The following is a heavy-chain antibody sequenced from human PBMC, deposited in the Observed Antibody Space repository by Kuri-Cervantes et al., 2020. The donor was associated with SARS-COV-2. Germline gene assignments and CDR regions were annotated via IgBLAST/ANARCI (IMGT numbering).Heavy chain of an antibody. CDR1: GFSLSTDGLA. CDR3: VNSARGSGCSNIRCYYFDL. D-gene: IGHD2-2*01. CDR2: IYWDGDK. V-gene: IGHV2-5*02. Sequence: SGPTLVKPTQTLTLTCTFSGFSLSTDGLAVGWIRQPPGKAPEWLGLIYWDGDKRYRPSLKNRLTITQGTSKDQVVLTLTNMGPVDTGTDFCVNSARGSGCSNIRCYYFDLWGLGTLVTVSS. J-gene: IGHJ4*02.